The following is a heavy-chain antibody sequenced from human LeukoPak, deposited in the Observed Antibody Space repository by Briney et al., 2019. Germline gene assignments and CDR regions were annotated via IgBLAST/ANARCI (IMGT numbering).Heavy chain of an antibody. Sequence: SQTLSLTCAVSGGSISSGGYSRSWIRQPPGKGLEWIAYIYHSGTTYYNPSLKSRVTISVDRSKNRFSLKLSSVTAADTAVYYCARAGGAAAGTAIDYWGQGTLVTVSS. CDR3: ARAGGAAAGTAIDY. D-gene: IGHD6-13*01. CDR2: IYHSGTT. V-gene: IGHV4-30-2*01. CDR1: GGSISSGGYS. J-gene: IGHJ4*02.